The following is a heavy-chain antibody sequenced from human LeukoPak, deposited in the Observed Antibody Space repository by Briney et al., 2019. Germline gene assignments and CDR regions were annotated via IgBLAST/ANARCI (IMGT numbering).Heavy chain of an antibody. D-gene: IGHD6-6*01. CDR2: IYYSGGT. Sequence: PSETLSLTCTVSGGSINYYYWMWIRQPPGKGLEWIGYIYYSGGTHYNPSLKSRVTMLVDTSKNQFSLKLSSVTAADTAVYYCARHPGGTLVRGRGWFDPWGQGTLVTVSS. CDR1: GGSINYYY. CDR3: ARHPGGTLVRGRGWFDP. J-gene: IGHJ5*02. V-gene: IGHV4-59*08.